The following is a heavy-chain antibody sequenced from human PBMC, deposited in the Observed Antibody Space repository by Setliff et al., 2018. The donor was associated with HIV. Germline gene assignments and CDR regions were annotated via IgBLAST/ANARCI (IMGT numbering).Heavy chain of an antibody. CDR1: GGSISSSSYY. CDR2: IYYSGST. CDR3: ARSPHGYFDWSHDAFDI. D-gene: IGHD3-9*01. Sequence: PSETLSLTCTVSGGSISSSSYYWGWIRQPPGKGLERIGSIYYSGSTYYNPSLKSRVTISVDTSKNQFSLKLSSVTAADTAVYYCARSPHGYFDWSHDAFDIWGQGTMVTVSS. J-gene: IGHJ3*02. V-gene: IGHV4-39*07.